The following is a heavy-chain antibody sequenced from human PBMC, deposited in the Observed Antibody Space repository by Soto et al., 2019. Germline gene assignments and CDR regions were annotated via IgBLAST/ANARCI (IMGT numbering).Heavy chain of an antibody. CDR2: ISGSGGST. V-gene: IGHV3-23*01. Sequence: GGSLRLSCAASGFTFSSSAMSWVRQAPGKGLEWVSTISGSGGSTYYADSVKGRFTISRDNSKNTLYQQMNSLRAEDTAAFYCARLTANYFYMDVWGKGTTVTVSS. J-gene: IGHJ6*03. CDR3: ARLTANYFYMDV. D-gene: IGHD2-21*02. CDR1: GFTFSSSA.